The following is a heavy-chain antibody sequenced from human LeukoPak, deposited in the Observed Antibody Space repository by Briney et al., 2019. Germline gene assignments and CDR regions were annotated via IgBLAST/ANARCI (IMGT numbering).Heavy chain of an antibody. J-gene: IGHJ6*02. CDR3: ARDREYYDTYYYGMDV. D-gene: IGHD3-9*01. CDR1: GGTFSSYA. Sequence: SVKVSCKASGGTFSSYAISWVRQAPGQGLEWMGRIIPILGIANYAQKFQGRVTITADKSTSTAYMELSSLRSEDTDVYYCARDREYYDTYYYGMDVWGQGTTVTVSS. CDR2: IIPILGIA. V-gene: IGHV1-69*04.